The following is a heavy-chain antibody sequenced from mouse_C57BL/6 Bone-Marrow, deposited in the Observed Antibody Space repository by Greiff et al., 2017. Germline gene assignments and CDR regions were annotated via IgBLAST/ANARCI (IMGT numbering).Heavy chain of an antibody. D-gene: IGHD2-12*01. Sequence: EVKLMESGGGLVKPGGSLKLSCAASEYTFSDYGMHWVRQAPEKGLEWVAYISSGSGTIYYAVTVKGRFTISRDNAKNTLFLQMSSLRSEDTAMYYCARVDYNYEGAWFAYWGQGTPVTVSS. V-gene: IGHV5-17*01. CDR1: EYTFSDYG. CDR2: ISSGSGTI. J-gene: IGHJ3*01. CDR3: ARVDYNYEGAWFAY.